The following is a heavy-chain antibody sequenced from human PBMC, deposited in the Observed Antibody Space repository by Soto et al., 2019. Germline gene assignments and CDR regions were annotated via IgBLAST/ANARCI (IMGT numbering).Heavy chain of an antibody. D-gene: IGHD2-15*01. Sequence: QVQLVQSGAEVKKPGASVKVSCKASGYTFTSYAMHWVRQAPGQRLEWMGWINAGNGNTKYSQKFQGRVTITSDTSSSTAYMDLSSLRSEDTAVYYCARGGYCSGGSCYSGFDYWGQGTLVTVSS. V-gene: IGHV1-3*01. CDR1: GYTFTSYA. J-gene: IGHJ4*02. CDR2: INAGNGNT. CDR3: ARGGYCSGGSCYSGFDY.